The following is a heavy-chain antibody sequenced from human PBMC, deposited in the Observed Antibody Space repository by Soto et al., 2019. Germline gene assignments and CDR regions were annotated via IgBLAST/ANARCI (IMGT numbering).Heavy chain of an antibody. CDR3: AVLAGVTPLPDALDI. CDR2: INPDGSST. CDR1: GFTFRSYW. V-gene: IGHV3-74*01. Sequence: EVQLVESGGGLVQPGGSLRLSCAASGFTFRSYWMHWVRQAPGKGLMWVSRINPDGSSTSYADSAKGRFTMSRDNAQITLYIQMSSLRAEDKAAYYCAVLAGVTPLPDALDIWGQGTMVTVSS. J-gene: IGHJ3*02. D-gene: IGHD3-16*01.